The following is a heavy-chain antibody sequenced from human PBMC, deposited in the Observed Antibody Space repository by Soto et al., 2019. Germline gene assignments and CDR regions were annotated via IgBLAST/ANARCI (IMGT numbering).Heavy chain of an antibody. CDR3: ARGKPNYDFWSGYYRGYYYYMDV. V-gene: IGHV1-8*01. D-gene: IGHD3-3*01. J-gene: IGHJ6*03. CDR1: GYTFTSYD. Sequence: GDSVKVSCKASGYTFTSYDINWVRQATGQGLEWMGWMNPNSGNTGYAQKFQGRVTMTRNTSISTAYMELSSLRSEDTAVYYCARGKPNYDFWSGYYRGYYYYMDVWGKGTTVTVSS. CDR2: MNPNSGNT.